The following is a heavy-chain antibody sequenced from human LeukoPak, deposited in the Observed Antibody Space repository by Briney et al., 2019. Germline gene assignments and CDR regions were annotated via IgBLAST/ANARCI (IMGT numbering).Heavy chain of an antibody. CDR3: ARQAPSDSGFDY. V-gene: IGHV4-30-2*01. J-gene: IGHJ4*02. CDR1: GGSISSGGYY. D-gene: IGHD1-26*01. CDR2: IYHSGST. Sequence: SQTLPLTCTVSGGSISSGGYYWSWIRQPPGKGLEWIGYIYHSGSTYYNPSLKSRVTISVDRSKNQFSLKLSSVTAADTAVYYCARQAPSDSGFDYWGQGTLVTVSS.